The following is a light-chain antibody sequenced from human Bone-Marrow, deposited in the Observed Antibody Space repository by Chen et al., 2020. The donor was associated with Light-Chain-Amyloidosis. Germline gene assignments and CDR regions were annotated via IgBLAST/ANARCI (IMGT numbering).Light chain of an antibody. CDR2: KIS. J-gene: IGKJ2*01. V-gene: IGKV2-30*01. CDR1: RCLMGSDGNAL. Sequence: DVELTQSPLSLPGTLGQPPSISCRSPRCLMGSDGNALLSWFQQRPGQSPRRLLDKISTRDSGVPDRFSGSGSGTDFTLRISRVEAEDVGVYYCMQYTNWPHTFGQGTKLEIK. CDR3: MQYTNWPHT.